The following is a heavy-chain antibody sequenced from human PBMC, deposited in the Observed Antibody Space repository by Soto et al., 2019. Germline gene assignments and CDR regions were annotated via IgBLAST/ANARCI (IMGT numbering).Heavy chain of an antibody. V-gene: IGHV1-18*01. CDR2: ISAYNGNT. Sequence: ASVKVSCNASGYTFTSYGISWVRQAPGQGLEWMGWISAYNGNTNYAQKLQGRVTMTTDTSTSTAYMELRSLRSDDTAVYCCARLSGSYYVGAFDIWGHGTMVTVSS. CDR3: ARLSGSYYVGAFDI. CDR1: GYTFTSYG. J-gene: IGHJ3*02. D-gene: IGHD1-26*01.